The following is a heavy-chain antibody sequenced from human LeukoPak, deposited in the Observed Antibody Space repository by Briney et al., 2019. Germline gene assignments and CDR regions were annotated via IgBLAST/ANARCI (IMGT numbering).Heavy chain of an antibody. J-gene: IGHJ3*02. CDR2: IKQDGSEK. CDR3: ARGGGSYYEVAFDI. CDR1: GFTFSSCW. V-gene: IGHV3-7*01. Sequence: GGSLRLSCAASGFTFSSCWMSWVRQAPGKGLEWVANIKQDGSEKYYVDSVKGRFTISRDNAKNSLYLQMNSLRAEDTAVYYCARGGGSYYEVAFDIWGQGTMVTVSS. D-gene: IGHD1-26*01.